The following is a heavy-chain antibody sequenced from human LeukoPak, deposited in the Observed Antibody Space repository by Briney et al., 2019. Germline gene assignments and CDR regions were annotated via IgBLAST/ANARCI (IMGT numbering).Heavy chain of an antibody. D-gene: IGHD2-21*02. CDR3: AKDGTGCGGDCYSDY. J-gene: IGHJ4*02. Sequence: PGGSLRLSCAASGFTFSSYAMSWVRQAPGKGLEWVSSIGGSGGSTYYADSVKGRFTISRDNSKNTLYLQMNSLRAEDTAVYYCAKDGTGCGGDCYSDYWGQGTLVTVSS. CDR1: GFTFSSYA. V-gene: IGHV3-23*01. CDR2: IGGSGGST.